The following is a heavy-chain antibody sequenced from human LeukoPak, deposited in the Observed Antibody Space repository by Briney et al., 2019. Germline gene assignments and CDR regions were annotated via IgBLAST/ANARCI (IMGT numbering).Heavy chain of an antibody. V-gene: IGHV3-23*01. CDR1: GFTFSSFA. CDR2: ISGSGGST. D-gene: IGHD2-21*02. J-gene: IGHJ6*02. CDR3: AKDNCGGDCYASYYYGMDV. Sequence: PGGSLRLSCAASGFTFSSFAMSWVRQVPGEGLEWVSGISGSGGSTYYADSVKGRFTISRDNSKNTLYLQMNSLRPEDTAVYFCAKDNCGGDCYASYYYGMDVWGQGTTVTVSS.